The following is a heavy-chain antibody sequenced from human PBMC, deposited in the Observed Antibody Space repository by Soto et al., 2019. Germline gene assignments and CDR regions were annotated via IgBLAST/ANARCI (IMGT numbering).Heavy chain of an antibody. CDR2: IYSSGST. CDR3: ARGGSSGYIDQ. Sequence: QVQLQESGPGLVKPSQTLSLTCTVSGGSISSGGYYWTWIRQHPGKGLEWIGYIYSSGSTYLNPSLKSRVTISVDTSKNQFSLKLSSVTAADTAVYYCARGGSSGYIDQWGQGTLVTVSS. D-gene: IGHD6-19*01. CDR1: GGSISSGGYY. V-gene: IGHV4-31*03. J-gene: IGHJ4*02.